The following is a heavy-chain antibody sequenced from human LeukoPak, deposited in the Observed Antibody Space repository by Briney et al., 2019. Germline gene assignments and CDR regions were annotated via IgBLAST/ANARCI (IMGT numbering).Heavy chain of an antibody. J-gene: IGHJ3*02. Sequence: ASVKVSCKASGYTFTSYGISWVRQAPGQGLEWMGGIIPIFGTANYAQKFQGRVTITADESTSTAYMELSSLRSEDTAVYYCARVGGSLGNAFDIWGQGTMVTVSS. V-gene: IGHV1-69*13. CDR2: IIPIFGTA. D-gene: IGHD1-26*01. CDR1: GYTFTSYG. CDR3: ARVGGSLGNAFDI.